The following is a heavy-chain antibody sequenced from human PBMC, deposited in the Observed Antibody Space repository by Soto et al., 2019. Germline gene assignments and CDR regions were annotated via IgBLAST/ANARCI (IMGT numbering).Heavy chain of an antibody. V-gene: IGHV4-31*03. CDR2: IYYSGST. CDR1: GGSISSGGYS. J-gene: IGHJ6*02. Sequence: QVQLQESGPGLVKPSPTLSLTCTVSGGSISSGGYSWSWIRPHPGKGLEWIGYIYYSGSTYYNPSLKSRVTISVDTSKNQFSLKLSSVTAADTAVYYCARDRSSSPMDVWGQGTTVTVSS. CDR3: ARDRSSSPMDV. D-gene: IGHD6-6*01.